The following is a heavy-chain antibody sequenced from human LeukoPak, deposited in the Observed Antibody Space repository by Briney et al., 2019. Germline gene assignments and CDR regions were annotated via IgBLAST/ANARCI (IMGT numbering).Heavy chain of an antibody. D-gene: IGHD1-14*01. CDR3: ARDQFASKPFDY. V-gene: IGHV3-7*01. Sequence: GGSLRLSCAASGFTFSSHQMSWVRQASGKGLEWVAKMHGDGSEKFYVDSVKGRFTISRDNAKNSLYLQMNSLRAEDTAVYYCARDQFASKPFDYWGQGTLVTVSS. CDR1: GFTFSSHQ. CDR2: MHGDGSEK. J-gene: IGHJ4*02.